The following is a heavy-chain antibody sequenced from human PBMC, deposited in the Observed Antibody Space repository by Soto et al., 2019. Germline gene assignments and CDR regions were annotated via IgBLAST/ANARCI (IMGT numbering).Heavy chain of an antibody. J-gene: IGHJ6*02. CDR3: TRLEDSSGANRWYYGMDV. Sequence: GGSLRLSCAAAGFTFSGSAMHWVRQASGKGLEWVGRIRSKANSYATAYAASVKGRFTISRDDSKNTAYLQMNSLKTEDTAVYYCTRLEDSSGANRWYYGMDVWGQGTTVTVSS. V-gene: IGHV3-73*01. D-gene: IGHD6-19*01. CDR2: IRSKANSYAT. CDR1: GFTFSGSA.